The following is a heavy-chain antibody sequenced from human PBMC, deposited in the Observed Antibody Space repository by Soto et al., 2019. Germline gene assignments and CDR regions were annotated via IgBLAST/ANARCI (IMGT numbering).Heavy chain of an antibody. V-gene: IGHV4-34*01. CDR1: GGSFNTYY. CDR2: INHSGAT. Sequence: PSETLSLTCAVYGGSFNTYYWGWIRQPPGKGLEWIAQINHSGATDYNPSLESRVTLSVDTSKNQFSLTLSSVTAADTAVYYCARGYRPYSRSWLNWGQGALVTVSS. J-gene: IGHJ1*01. CDR3: ARGYRPYSRSWLN. D-gene: IGHD6-13*01.